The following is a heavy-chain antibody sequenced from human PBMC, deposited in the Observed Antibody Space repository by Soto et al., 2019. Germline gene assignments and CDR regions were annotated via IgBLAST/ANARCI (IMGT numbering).Heavy chain of an antibody. J-gene: IGHJ6*02. Sequence: SVKVSCKASGCTFSSYAISCVRQAPGQVLEWMGGIIPIFGTANYAQKFQGRVTITADESTSTAYMELSSLRSEDTAVYYCARGAGYCSSTSCYTPDYYYGMDVWGQGTTVTVSS. CDR1: GCTFSSYA. CDR2: IIPIFGTA. V-gene: IGHV1-69*13. CDR3: ARGAGYCSSTSCYTPDYYYGMDV. D-gene: IGHD2-2*02.